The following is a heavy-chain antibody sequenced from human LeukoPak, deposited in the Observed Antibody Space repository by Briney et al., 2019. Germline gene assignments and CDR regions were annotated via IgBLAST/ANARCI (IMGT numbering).Heavy chain of an antibody. Sequence: GGSLRLSCAASGFTFSSYGMHWVRQAPGKGLEWVAFIRYDGSNKYYADSVKGRFTISRDNSKNTLYLQMNSLRAEDTAVYYCAKDHLAARSYCFDYWGQGTLVTVSS. CDR3: AKDHLAARSYCFDY. J-gene: IGHJ4*02. D-gene: IGHD6-6*01. V-gene: IGHV3-30*02. CDR1: GFTFSSYG. CDR2: IRYDGSNK.